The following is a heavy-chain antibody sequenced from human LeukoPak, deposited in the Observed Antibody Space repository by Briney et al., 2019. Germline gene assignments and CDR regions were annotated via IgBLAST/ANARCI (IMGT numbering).Heavy chain of an antibody. V-gene: IGHV3-48*03. D-gene: IGHD1-20*01. CDR2: ISTSGTTI. CDR3: ARDSPITGSFYYYMDV. J-gene: IGHJ6*03. Sequence: GGSLRLXCAASGFTFSSYEMNWVRQAPGKGLEWVSYISTSGTTIYYVDSVKGRFTISRDNAKNSLYLQMNSLRAEDTAVYYCARDSPITGSFYYYMDVWGKGTTVTVSS. CDR1: GFTFSSYE.